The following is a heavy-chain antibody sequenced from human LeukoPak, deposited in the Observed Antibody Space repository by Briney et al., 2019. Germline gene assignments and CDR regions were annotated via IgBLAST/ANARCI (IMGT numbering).Heavy chain of an antibody. Sequence: GGSLRLSCAASGFTFSSYAMHWVRQAPGKGLEWVAIISYDGSNKYYADSVKGRFTISRDNSKNTLYLQMNSLRAEDTAVYYCARDGAAPYGGQGTLVTVSS. D-gene: IGHD6-13*01. CDR1: GFTFSSYA. CDR3: ARDGAAPY. J-gene: IGHJ4*02. CDR2: ISYDGSNK. V-gene: IGHV3-30-3*01.